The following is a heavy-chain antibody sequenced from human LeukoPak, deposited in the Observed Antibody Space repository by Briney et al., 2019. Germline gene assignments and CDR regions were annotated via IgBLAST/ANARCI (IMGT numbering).Heavy chain of an antibody. J-gene: IGHJ4*02. CDR3: ARDLGHYYGSGSYYDY. Sequence: ASVKVSCKASGYTFTSYDINWVRQATGQGLEWMGWINAGNGNTKYSQKFQGRVTITRDTSASTAYMELSSLRSEDTAVYYCARDLGHYYGSGSYYDYWGQGTLVTVSS. D-gene: IGHD3-10*01. CDR1: GYTFTSYD. V-gene: IGHV1-3*01. CDR2: INAGNGNT.